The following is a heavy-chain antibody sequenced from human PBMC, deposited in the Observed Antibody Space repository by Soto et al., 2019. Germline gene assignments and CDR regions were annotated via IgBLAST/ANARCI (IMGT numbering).Heavy chain of an antibody. V-gene: IGHV1-18*01. CDR3: ARIKRRYCSSTSCADAFDI. CDR1: GYTFTSYG. D-gene: IGHD2-2*01. CDR2: ISAYNSNT. J-gene: IGHJ3*02. Sequence: ASVKVSCKASGYTFTSYGISWVRQAPGQGLEWMGWISAYNSNTNYAQKLQGRVTMTTDTSTSTAYMELRSLRSDDTAVYYCARIKRRYCSSTSCADAFDIWGQGTMVTVSS.